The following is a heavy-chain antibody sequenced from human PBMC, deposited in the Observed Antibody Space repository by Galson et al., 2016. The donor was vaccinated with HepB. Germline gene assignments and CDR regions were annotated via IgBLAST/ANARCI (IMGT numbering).Heavy chain of an antibody. CDR2: ISHSGST. CDR3: ARGGRWLRKAYFDY. Sequence: LSLTCAVYGGSFSNDYWNWIRQPPGKGLEWIGEISHSGSTNYSPSLKSRVTISIDTSKNQFSLKLNSVTAADTAVYYCARGGRWLRKAYFDYWGQGTLVTVSS. V-gene: IGHV4-34*01. D-gene: IGHD5-24*01. CDR1: GGSFSNDY. J-gene: IGHJ4*02.